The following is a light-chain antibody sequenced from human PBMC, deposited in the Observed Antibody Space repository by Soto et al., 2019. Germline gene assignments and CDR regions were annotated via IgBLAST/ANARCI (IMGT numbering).Light chain of an antibody. V-gene: IGLV2-8*01. J-gene: IGLJ2*01. Sequence: QSALTQPPSASGFPGQSVTISCTGTSSDVGGYNYVSWYQQHPGKAPKLMIYEVSKRPSGVPDRFSGSKSGNTASLTVSGLQAEDEADYYCSSYAGSNNVVVFGGGTKVTVL. CDR1: SSDVGGYNY. CDR3: SSYAGSNNVVV. CDR2: EVS.